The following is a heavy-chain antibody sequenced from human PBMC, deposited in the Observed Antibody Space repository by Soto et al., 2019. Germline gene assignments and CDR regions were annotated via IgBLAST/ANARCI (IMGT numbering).Heavy chain of an antibody. CDR2: VHHSWGS. D-gene: IGHD3-10*01. J-gene: IGHJ6*02. Sequence: QVQLQESGPGLVKPSETLSLSCTVSGGSISSYYWSWFRQSPGKRMEWIGYVHHSWGSSYNPSLQSRVPISLDTSKRQFSLKVTSVTATAAAVYYCARQGFGPLHGLVDVWGQGTTVTVSS. CDR3: ARQGFGPLHGLVDV. V-gene: IGHV4-59*08. CDR1: GGSISSYY.